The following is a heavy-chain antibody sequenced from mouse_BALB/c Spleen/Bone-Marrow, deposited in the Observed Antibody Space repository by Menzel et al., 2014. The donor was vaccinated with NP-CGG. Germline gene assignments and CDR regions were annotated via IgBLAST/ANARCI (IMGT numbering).Heavy chain of an antibody. J-gene: IGHJ2*01. CDR1: GFSLTSYG. V-gene: IGHV2-9*02. CDR2: IGIGGST. CDR3: ARASYYYGSRYDY. Sequence: VMLVESGPGLVAPSQSLSIPCTVSGFSLTSYGVHWVRQPPGKGLEWLGVIGIGGSTNYNSALMPRLSISKDNSKSQVFLKMNSLQTDDTAMYYCARASYYYGSRYDYWGQGTTLTVSS. D-gene: IGHD1-1*01.